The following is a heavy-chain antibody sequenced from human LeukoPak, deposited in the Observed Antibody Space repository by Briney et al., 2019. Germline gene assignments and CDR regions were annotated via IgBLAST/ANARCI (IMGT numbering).Heavy chain of an antibody. J-gene: IGHJ4*02. D-gene: IGHD3-22*01. CDR3: ARGRGWRYYDSSGYLYDY. Sequence: ASVKVSCKASGYTFTSYDINWVRQDTGQGLEWMGWMNPNSGNTGYAQKFQGRVTMTRNTSISTAYMELSSLRSEDTAVYYCARGRGWRYYDSSGYLYDYWGQGTLVTVSS. CDR2: MNPNSGNT. CDR1: GYTFTSYD. V-gene: IGHV1-8*01.